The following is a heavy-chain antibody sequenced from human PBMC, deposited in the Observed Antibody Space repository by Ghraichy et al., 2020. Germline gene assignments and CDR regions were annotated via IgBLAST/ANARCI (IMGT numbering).Heavy chain of an antibody. CDR2: ISGSGDNT. J-gene: IGHJ4*02. D-gene: IGHD6-19*01. Sequence: GGSLRLSCAASGFTFSNYAMSWVRQTPGRGLEWVSSISGSGDNTYYVDSVKGRFTISRDNSKITLYLQMNSLRTEDTAVYYCAKVRDLAVAGTFYSFDYWGQGTLFTVSS. CDR3: AKVRDLAVAGTFYSFDY. V-gene: IGHV3-23*01. CDR1: GFTFSNYA.